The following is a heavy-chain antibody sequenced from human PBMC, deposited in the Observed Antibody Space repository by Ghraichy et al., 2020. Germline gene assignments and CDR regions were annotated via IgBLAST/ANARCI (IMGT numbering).Heavy chain of an antibody. CDR1: GFTYSRYW. CDR3: ARDGYSYGYSQLDY. J-gene: IGHJ4*02. CDR2: IEQDGSEK. D-gene: IGHD5-18*01. Sequence: GESLNISCAGSGFTYSRYWMSWVRQAPGKGLEWVANIEQDGSEKSYVDSVKGRFTISRDNAKNSLYLQMNSLRAEDTAVYYCARDGYSYGYSQLDYWGQGTLVTVSS. V-gene: IGHV3-7*03.